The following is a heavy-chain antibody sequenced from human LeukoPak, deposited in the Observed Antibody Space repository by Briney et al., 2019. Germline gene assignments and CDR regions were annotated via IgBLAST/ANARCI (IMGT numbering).Heavy chain of an antibody. CDR2: ISYHGSDR. V-gene: IGHV3-30*03. Sequence: GGSLRLSCAASGFTFSTAGMHWVRQAPGKGLEWVAVISYHGSDRYYADSVQGRFTISRDNSNNTLYLQMDSLRAEDTAVYYCAREHGYMDVWGKGTTVTVSS. CDR3: AREHGYMDV. J-gene: IGHJ6*03. CDR1: GFTFSTAG.